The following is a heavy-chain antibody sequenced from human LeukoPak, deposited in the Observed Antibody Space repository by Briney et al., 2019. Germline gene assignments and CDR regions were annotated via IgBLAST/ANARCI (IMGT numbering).Heavy chain of an antibody. V-gene: IGHV3-53*01. J-gene: IGHJ1*01. Sequence: TGGSLRLSCAASGLTVNSKYMSWVRQAPGKGLEWVSIIYSGGSTNYADSVKGRFTISRDNSKNTVYLQMNSPRAEDTAVYYCTGDVYQHWGQGTLVTVSS. CDR3: TGDVYQH. CDR2: IYSGGST. CDR1: GLTVNSKY. D-gene: IGHD1-14*01.